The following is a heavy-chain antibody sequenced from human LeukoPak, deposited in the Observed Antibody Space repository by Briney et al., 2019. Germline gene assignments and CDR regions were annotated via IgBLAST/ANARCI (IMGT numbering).Heavy chain of an antibody. CDR2: FDPEDGET. CDR1: GYTLTVLS. D-gene: IGHD6-19*01. J-gene: IGHJ3*02. CDR3: ATTVKILGEQWLVHAFDI. V-gene: IGHV1-24*01. Sequence: ASVKVSCKVSGYTLTVLSMHWVRQAPGKGLEWMGGFDPEDGETIYAQKFQGRVTMTEDTSTDTAYTELSSLRSEDTAVYYCATTVKILGEQWLVHAFDIWGQGTMVTVSS.